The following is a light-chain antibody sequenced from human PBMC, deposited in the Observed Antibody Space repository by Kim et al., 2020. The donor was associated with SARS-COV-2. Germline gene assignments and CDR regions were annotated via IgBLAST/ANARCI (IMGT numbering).Light chain of an antibody. CDR3: NSRDSSGNHLV. CDR2: GKN. J-gene: IGLJ3*02. CDR1: SLRSYY. V-gene: IGLV3-19*01. Sequence: AWGQTVKITCQGASLRSYYASWYQQTPGQAPVLVIYGKNNRPSGIPDRFSGSSSGNTASLTITGAQAEDEADYYCNSRDSSGNHLVFGGGTQLTVL.